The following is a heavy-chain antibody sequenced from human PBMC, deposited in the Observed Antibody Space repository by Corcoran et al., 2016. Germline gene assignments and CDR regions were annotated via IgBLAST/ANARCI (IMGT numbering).Heavy chain of an antibody. J-gene: IGHJ6*02. Sequence: EVQLVQSGAEVKKPGESLKISCKGSGYSFTSYWIGWVRQMPGKGLEWMGIIYPGDSDTRYSPSFQGQVTISADKSISPAYLQWSSLKASATAMYYCARGGYCSSTSCYMGYYYGMDVWGQGTTVTVSS. CDR1: GYSFTSYW. D-gene: IGHD2-2*02. CDR2: IYPGDSDT. V-gene: IGHV5-51*01. CDR3: ARGGYCSSTSCYMGYYYGMDV.